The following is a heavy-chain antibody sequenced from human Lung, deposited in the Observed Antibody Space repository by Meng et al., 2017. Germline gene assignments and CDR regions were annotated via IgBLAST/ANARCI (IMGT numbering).Heavy chain of an antibody. V-gene: IGHV3-74*01. CDR2: IVSDGGIT. Sequence: LVESGGGLVQPGGLLGLPLRSCGFNFGAHIMHWVRQSPGKGLEWISRIVSDGGITTYADSVKGRFTVSRDNAKNTLYLQMNSLGAVDTAVYYCARDLAWVLFDYWGQGALVTVSS. J-gene: IGHJ4*02. CDR3: ARDLAWVLFDY. D-gene: IGHD3-3*01. CDR1: GFNFGAHI.